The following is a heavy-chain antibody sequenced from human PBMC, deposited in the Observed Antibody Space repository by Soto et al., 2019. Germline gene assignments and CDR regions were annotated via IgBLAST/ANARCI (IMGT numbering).Heavy chain of an antibody. CDR1: GGTFSSYA. V-gene: IGHV1-69*13. J-gene: IGHJ6*02. CDR2: IIPIFGTA. D-gene: IGHD1-26*01. CDR3: ARDGRTADHYYYGMDV. Sequence: ASVKVSCKASGGTFSSYAISWVRQAPGQGLEWMGGIIPIFGTANYAQKFQGRVTITADESTSTAYMELSSLRSEDTAVYYCARDGRTADHYYYGMDVWGQGTTVTVSS.